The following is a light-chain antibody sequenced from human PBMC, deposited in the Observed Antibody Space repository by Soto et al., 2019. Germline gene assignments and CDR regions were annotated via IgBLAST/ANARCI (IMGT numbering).Light chain of an antibody. CDR2: EVS. Sequence: QSALTQPASVSGSPGHSITISCTGTSSDVGGYKYVSWYQQHPDKAPKLIIFEVSNRPSGISSRFSGSKSGNTASLTISGLQAEDEADYYCASYTSSSTSVMFGRGTKLTVL. CDR3: ASYTSSSTSVM. V-gene: IGLV2-14*01. J-gene: IGLJ3*02. CDR1: SSDVGGYKY.